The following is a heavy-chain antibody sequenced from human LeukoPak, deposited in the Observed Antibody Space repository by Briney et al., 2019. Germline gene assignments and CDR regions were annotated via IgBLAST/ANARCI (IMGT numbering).Heavy chain of an antibody. CDR1: GGSISSSSYY. CDR2: IYYSGST. V-gene: IGHV4-39*07. D-gene: IGHD1-1*01. J-gene: IGHJ6*02. Sequence: SETLSLTCTVSGGSISSSSYYGGWIRQPPGKGLEWIGSIYYSGSTYYNPSLKSRVTISVDTSKNQFSLKLSSVTAADTAVYYCATPGGTGTHYYYGMDVWGQGTTVTVSS. CDR3: ATPGGTGTHYYYGMDV.